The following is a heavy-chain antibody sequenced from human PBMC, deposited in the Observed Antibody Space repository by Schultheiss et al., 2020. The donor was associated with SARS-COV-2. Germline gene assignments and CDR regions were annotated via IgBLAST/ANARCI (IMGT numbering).Heavy chain of an antibody. V-gene: IGHV1-46*01. CDR3: SRLLSSGDY. D-gene: IGHD3-10*01. J-gene: IGHJ4*02. Sequence: ASVKVSCKASGYTFTSYGISWVRQAPGQGLEWMGMINPRDGGTTYPQKFQGRLTMTGDTSTTTVYMELSSLRSDDTAMYFCSRLLSSGDYWGQGTQVTVSS. CDR1: GYTFTSYG. CDR2: INPRDGGT.